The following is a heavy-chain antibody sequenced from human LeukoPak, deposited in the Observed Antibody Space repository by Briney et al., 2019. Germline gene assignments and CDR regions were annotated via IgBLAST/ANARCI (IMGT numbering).Heavy chain of an antibody. CDR3: AKDPYSNPLPYFDY. Sequence: GGSLRLSCAASGFTFSSYAMSWVRQAPGKGLEWVSAISGSGGSTYYADSVKGRFTISRDNSKNTLHLQMNSLRAEDAAVYYCAKDPYSNPLPYFDYWGQGTLVTVSS. J-gene: IGHJ4*02. V-gene: IGHV3-23*01. D-gene: IGHD4-11*01. CDR2: ISGSGGST. CDR1: GFTFSSYA.